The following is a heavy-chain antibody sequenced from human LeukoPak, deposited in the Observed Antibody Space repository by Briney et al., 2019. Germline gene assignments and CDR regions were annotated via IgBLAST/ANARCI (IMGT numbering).Heavy chain of an antibody. CDR3: ARRFGRPFDY. Sequence: GESLKISCKGSGYSFTTYWIGWVRQMPGKSLEWMGIIYPGDSDTTYSPSFQGQVTISVDRSISTAYLQWSSLKASDTAMYYCARRFGRPFDYWGQGTLVTVSS. V-gene: IGHV5-51*01. CDR2: IYPGDSDT. D-gene: IGHD3-10*01. CDR1: GYSFTTYW. J-gene: IGHJ4*02.